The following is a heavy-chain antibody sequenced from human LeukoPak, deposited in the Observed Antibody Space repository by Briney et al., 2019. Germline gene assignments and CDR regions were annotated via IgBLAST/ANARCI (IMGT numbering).Heavy chain of an antibody. Sequence: GGSLRLSCAASGFTFSSYWVSWVRQAPGKGLEWVANIKQDGSEKYYVDSVKGRFTISRGNAKNSLYLQMNSLRAEDTAVYYCARDDTVTTRVGFIDWGQGTLVTVSS. CDR2: IKQDGSEK. CDR1: GFTFSSYW. V-gene: IGHV3-7*01. CDR3: ARDDTVTTRVGFID. J-gene: IGHJ4*02. D-gene: IGHD4-17*01.